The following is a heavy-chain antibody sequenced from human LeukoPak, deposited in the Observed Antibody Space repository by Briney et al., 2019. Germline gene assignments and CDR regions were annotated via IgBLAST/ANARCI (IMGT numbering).Heavy chain of an antibody. CDR3: ARQGAGGNEYNDY. Sequence: GAALKISFKGSGSSFTRSWIGWVRPLPGRGLEWMGIIYPGDSDTRYSPSFQGQVTISADKSISTAYLQWSSLKASDTAMYYCARQGAGGNEYNDYWGQGTLVTVSS. V-gene: IGHV5-51*01. CDR2: IYPGDSDT. D-gene: IGHD4-23*01. J-gene: IGHJ4*02. CDR1: GSSFTRSW.